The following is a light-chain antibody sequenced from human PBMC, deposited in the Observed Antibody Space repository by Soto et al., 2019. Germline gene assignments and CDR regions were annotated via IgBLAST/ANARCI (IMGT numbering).Light chain of an antibody. Sequence: EIVLTQSLDTLSLSPGERAIFSCRTSQSIGSTLAWYQHKPGQAPRLLIYDASKRATGIPARFSGSGSGTDFTLTISSLEPEDFAVYFCQQRSKWPVTFGPGTTVDIK. V-gene: IGKV3-11*01. CDR1: QSIGST. CDR2: DAS. J-gene: IGKJ3*01. CDR3: QQRSKWPVT.